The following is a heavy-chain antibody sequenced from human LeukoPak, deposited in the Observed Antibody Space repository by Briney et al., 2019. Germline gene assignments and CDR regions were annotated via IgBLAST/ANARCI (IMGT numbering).Heavy chain of an antibody. D-gene: IGHD3-3*01. Sequence: GGSLRLSCAASGFTFSSYGMHWVRQAPGKGLEWVAVISYDGSNKYYADSVKGRFTISRDNSKNTLYLQMNSLIAEDTAVYYCAKDPGWSYYYFWSGYYAPYYYYGMDVWGQGTTVTVSS. CDR1: GFTFSSYG. CDR2: ISYDGSNK. CDR3: AKDPGWSYYYFWSGYYAPYYYYGMDV. J-gene: IGHJ6*02. V-gene: IGHV3-30*18.